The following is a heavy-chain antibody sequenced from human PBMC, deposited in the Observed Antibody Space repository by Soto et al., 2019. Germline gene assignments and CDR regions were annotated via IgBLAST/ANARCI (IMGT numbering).Heavy chain of an antibody. V-gene: IGHV1-69*06. D-gene: IGHD1-7*01. CDR1: GGTFSSYA. Sequence: SVKVGCKASGGTFSSYAISWVRQAPGQGLEWMGGIIPIFGTANYAQKFQGRVTITADKSTSTAYMELSSLRSEDTAVYYCARDPLELTHLFDYWGQGTLVTVSS. CDR2: IIPIFGTA. J-gene: IGHJ4*02. CDR3: ARDPLELTHLFDY.